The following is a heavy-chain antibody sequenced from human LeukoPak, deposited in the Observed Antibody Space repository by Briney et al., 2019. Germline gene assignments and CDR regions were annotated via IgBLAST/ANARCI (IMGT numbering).Heavy chain of an antibody. CDR2: TDYRSKWYN. Sequence: SQTLSLTCAISGDSVSSNSAAWNWIRQSPSRGLEWLGRTDYRSKWYNDYAVSVKSRITINPDTSKNQFSLQLNSVTPEDTAVYYCAREQGSGSYYFKHFQHWGQGTLVTVSS. V-gene: IGHV6-1*01. CDR3: AREQGSGSYYFKHFQH. D-gene: IGHD1-26*01. CDR1: GDSVSSNSAA. J-gene: IGHJ1*01.